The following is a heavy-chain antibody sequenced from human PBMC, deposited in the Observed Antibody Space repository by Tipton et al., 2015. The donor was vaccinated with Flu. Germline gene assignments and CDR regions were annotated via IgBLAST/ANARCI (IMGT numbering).Heavy chain of an antibody. V-gene: IGHV3-11*01. CDR3: ATDRSSTSPNAFDI. CDR1: GFTFSDYY. CDR2: ISSSGSTI. Sequence: SLRLSCAASGFTFSDYYMSWIRQAPGKGLEWVSYISSSGSTIYYADSVKGRFTISRDNAKNSLYLQMNSLRAEDTAVYYCATDRSSTSPNAFDIWGQGTMVTVSS. J-gene: IGHJ3*02. D-gene: IGHD2-2*01.